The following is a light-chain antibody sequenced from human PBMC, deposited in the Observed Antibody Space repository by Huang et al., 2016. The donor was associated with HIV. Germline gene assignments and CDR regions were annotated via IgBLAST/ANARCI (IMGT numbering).Light chain of an antibody. Sequence: EIVLTQSPVTLSLSPGERATLSCRASQSIDNYLAWYQQKPGQAPRLIIYDASDRVTGVPARFSGSGAGTDFTLTISSLEPEDFAVYYCQQRSHWRTFGQGTKLEIK. V-gene: IGKV3-11*01. CDR1: QSIDNY. J-gene: IGKJ2*01. CDR2: DAS. CDR3: QQRSHWRT.